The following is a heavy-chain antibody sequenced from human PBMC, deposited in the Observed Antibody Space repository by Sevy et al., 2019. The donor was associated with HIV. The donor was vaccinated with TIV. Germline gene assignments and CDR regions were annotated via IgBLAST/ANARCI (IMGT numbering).Heavy chain of an antibody. Sequence: GALGPSCAASKFTFSSYGLHWVRPAPGKGVGWVGVIWYDGTNKEYADSVKGRFTISRDNSKNTLYLQMSSLRADDTAVYYCARERLAVAGIGYYFDYWGQGTLVTVSS. D-gene: IGHD6-19*01. CDR1: KFTFSSYG. J-gene: IGHJ4*02. CDR2: IWYDGTNK. CDR3: ARERLAVAGIGYYFDY. V-gene: IGHV3-33*01.